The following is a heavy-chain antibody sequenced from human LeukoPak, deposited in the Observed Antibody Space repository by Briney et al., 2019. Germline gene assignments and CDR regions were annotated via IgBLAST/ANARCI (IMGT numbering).Heavy chain of an antibody. V-gene: IGHV3-30-3*01. D-gene: IGHD4-23*01. CDR1: GFTFSSYA. CDR2: ISYDGSNK. J-gene: IGHJ4*02. CDR3: ARDRDYGGNPGLFGY. Sequence: GGSLRLSCAASGFTFSSYAMHWVRQAPGKGLEWVAVISYDGSNKYYADSVKGRFTISRDNSKNTLYLQMNSLRAEDTAVYYCARDRDYGGNPGLFGYWGQGTLVTVSS.